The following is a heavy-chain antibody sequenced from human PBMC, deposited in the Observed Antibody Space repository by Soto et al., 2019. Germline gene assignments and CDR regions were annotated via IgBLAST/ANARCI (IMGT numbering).Heavy chain of an antibody. V-gene: IGHV3-7*01. CDR3: AREDTYGLYVDY. CDR2: IKQDGSER. J-gene: IGHJ4*02. CDR1: GFTFSSHW. Sequence: LRLSCAASGFTFSSHWMTWVRQAPGKRLEWVANIKQDGSERYYVDSVKGRFSISRDNAENSLYLQMTGLRAEDTAVYYCAREDTYGLYVDYWGQGTLVTVSS. D-gene: IGHD5-18*01.